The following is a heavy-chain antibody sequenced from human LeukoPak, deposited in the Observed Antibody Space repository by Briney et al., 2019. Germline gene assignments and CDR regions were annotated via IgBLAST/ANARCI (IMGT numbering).Heavy chain of an antibody. D-gene: IGHD3-22*01. V-gene: IGHV4-59*01. Sequence: PSETLSLPCSVSGGSISGYYWSWIPQPPGEGLEWIGYIYYSGSANYNPSLKSRVTISVDTSKNQFSLKLSSVTAADTAVYYCARGTMMVGPWGQGTLVTVSS. J-gene: IGHJ5*02. CDR3: ARGTMMVGP. CDR1: GGSISGYY. CDR2: IYYSGSA.